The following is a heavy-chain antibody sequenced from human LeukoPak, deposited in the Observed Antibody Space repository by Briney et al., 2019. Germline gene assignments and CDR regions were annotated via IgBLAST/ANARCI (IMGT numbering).Heavy chain of an antibody. CDR2: IRSDGTNE. V-gene: IGHV3-30*02. Sequence: GGSLRLSCAASEFTFSNYGMHWVRQAPGKGLEWVAFIRSDGTNEFYADSVKGRFTISRDNSKNTLYLQMNSLRAEDTAVYYCAKSFRVGYYYMDVWGKGTTVTVSS. J-gene: IGHJ6*03. D-gene: IGHD1-26*01. CDR1: EFTFSNYG. CDR3: AKSFRVGYYYMDV.